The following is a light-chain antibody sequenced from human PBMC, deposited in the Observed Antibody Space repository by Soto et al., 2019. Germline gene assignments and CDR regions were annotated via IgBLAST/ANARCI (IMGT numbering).Light chain of an antibody. J-gene: IGKJ4*01. CDR3: QQRSKWPLT. V-gene: IGKV3-11*01. CDR1: QSVASN. CDR2: DAS. Sequence: EIVLTQSPATLSLSPGERATLSCRASQSVASNLAWYQQKPGQAPRLLIYDASDRATGIPARFSGRGSGTDVTLTISKLAPEDFAVYYCQQRSKWPLTFGGGTKVEIK.